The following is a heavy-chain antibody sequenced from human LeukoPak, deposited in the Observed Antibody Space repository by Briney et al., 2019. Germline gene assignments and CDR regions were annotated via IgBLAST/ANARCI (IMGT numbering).Heavy chain of an antibody. CDR3: ARFPYSSSWRFDP. D-gene: IGHD6-13*01. Sequence: PSETLSLTSTVSGASISSYDWSWIRQPPGKGLEWIGYIYHSGSTNYNPSLKSRVTISVDTSKNQFSLKLSSVTAADTAVYYCARFPYSSSWRFDPWGQGTLVTVSS. V-gene: IGHV4-59*01. CDR2: IYHSGST. J-gene: IGHJ5*02. CDR1: GASISSYD.